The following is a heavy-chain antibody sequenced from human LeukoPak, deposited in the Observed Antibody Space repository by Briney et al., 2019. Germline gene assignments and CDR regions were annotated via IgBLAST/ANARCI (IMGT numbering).Heavy chain of an antibody. CDR3: ARASLDAYCSGGSCYSTWFDP. V-gene: IGHV1-46*01. Sequence: ASVKVSSKASGYTFTSYYMHWVRQAPGQELVWMGIIYPSGGSTRYAQQFQGRVTMTRDTSTSTVYMELSILRSEDTAVYYCARASLDAYCSGGSCYSTWFDPWGQGTLVTVSS. D-gene: IGHD2-15*01. J-gene: IGHJ5*02. CDR1: GYTFTSYY. CDR2: IYPSGGST.